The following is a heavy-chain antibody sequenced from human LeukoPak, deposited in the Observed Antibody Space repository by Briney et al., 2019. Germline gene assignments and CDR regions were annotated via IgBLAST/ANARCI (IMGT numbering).Heavy chain of an antibody. D-gene: IGHD3-22*01. V-gene: IGHV1-24*01. CDR1: GYTLTELS. CDR3: ATPKYYYDSSGLGAFDI. Sequence: ASVKVSCKVSGYTLTELSMHWVRQAPGKGLEWMGGFDPEDGETIYAQKFQGRVTMNEDTSTDTAYMELSSLRSEDTAVYYCATPKYYYDSSGLGAFDIWGQGTMVTVSS. CDR2: FDPEDGET. J-gene: IGHJ3*02.